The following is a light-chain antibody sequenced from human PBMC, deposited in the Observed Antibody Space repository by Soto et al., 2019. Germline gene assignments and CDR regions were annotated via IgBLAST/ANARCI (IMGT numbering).Light chain of an antibody. J-gene: IGLJ2*01. CDR3: QNWGTGIRV. Sequence: QPVLTQSPSASASLGASVKLTCTLSSGHSSYAIAWHQQQPEKGPRYLMKLNSDGSHSKGDGIPDRFSGSSSGAERYLTISSLQSEDEADYNCQNWGTGIRVFGGGTKLTVL. CDR1: SGHSSYA. V-gene: IGLV4-69*01. CDR2: LNSDGSH.